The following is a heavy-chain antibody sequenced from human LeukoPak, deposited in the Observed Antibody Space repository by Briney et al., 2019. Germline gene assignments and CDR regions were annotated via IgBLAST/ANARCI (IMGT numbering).Heavy chain of an antibody. CDR1: GYTFTSYG. V-gene: IGHV1-18*01. Sequence: ASVKVSCKASGYTFTSYGISWVRQAPGQGLEWMGWISAYNGNTNYAQKFQGRVTMTRNTSISTAYMELSSLRSEDTAVYYCARAPSYGVQPTGFQHWGQGTLVTVSS. D-gene: IGHD4-17*01. CDR2: ISAYNGNT. J-gene: IGHJ1*01. CDR3: ARAPSYGVQPTGFQH.